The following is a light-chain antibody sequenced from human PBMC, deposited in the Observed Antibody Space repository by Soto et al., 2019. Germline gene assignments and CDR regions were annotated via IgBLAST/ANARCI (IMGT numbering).Light chain of an antibody. J-gene: IGKJ1*01. CDR2: GAS. V-gene: IGKV3-20*01. CDR1: QSVSSSY. CDR3: QQYGSSPPA. Sequence: EIVLTQSPGTLPLSPGERATLSCRASQSVSSSYLAWYQQKPGQAPRLLIYGASSRATGIPDRFSGSGSGTDFTLTISRLEPEDFAVYYCQQYGSSPPAFGQGTTVDIK.